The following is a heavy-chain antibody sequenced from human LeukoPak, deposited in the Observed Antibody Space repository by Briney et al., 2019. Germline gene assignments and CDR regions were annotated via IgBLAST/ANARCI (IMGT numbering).Heavy chain of an antibody. V-gene: IGHV3-73*01. CDR3: TTDQYCSSTSCYVRAFDI. Sequence: GGSLRLSCAASGFTFSGSAMHWVRQASGKGLEWVGRIRSKANSYATAYAASVKGRFTISRDDSKNTAYLQMNSLKTEDTAVYYCTTDQYCSSTSCYVRAFDIWGQGTMVTVSS. CDR2: IRSKANSYAT. J-gene: IGHJ3*02. D-gene: IGHD2-2*01. CDR1: GFTFSGSA.